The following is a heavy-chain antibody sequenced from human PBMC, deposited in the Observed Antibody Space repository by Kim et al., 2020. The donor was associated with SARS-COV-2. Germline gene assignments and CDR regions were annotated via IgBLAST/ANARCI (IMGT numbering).Heavy chain of an antibody. CDR1: GGSISSSSYY. Sequence: SETLSLTCTVSGGSISSSSYYWGWIRQPPGKGLEWIGSIYYSGSTYYNPSLKSRVTISVDTSKNQFSLKLSSVTAADTAVYYCARPRGPTRITNAPGAFDIWGQGTMVTVSS. CDR2: IYYSGST. V-gene: IGHV4-39*01. CDR3: ARPRGPTRITNAPGAFDI. J-gene: IGHJ3*02. D-gene: IGHD3-10*01.